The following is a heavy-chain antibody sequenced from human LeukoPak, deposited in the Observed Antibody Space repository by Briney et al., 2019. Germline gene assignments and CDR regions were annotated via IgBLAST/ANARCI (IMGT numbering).Heavy chain of an antibody. D-gene: IGHD3-22*01. CDR3: VRLDSSGYYYAVY. CDR1: GYGFPSYW. CDR2: ISPGDSDT. Sequence: GESLQISCKGSGYGFPSYWIGWVRQMPGKGLEWMGIISPGDSDTRYSPSLRGQVTISADKSIRTAFLQWSSLKASDTAMYYCVRLDSSGYYYAVYWGQGALVTVSS. V-gene: IGHV5-51*01. J-gene: IGHJ4*02.